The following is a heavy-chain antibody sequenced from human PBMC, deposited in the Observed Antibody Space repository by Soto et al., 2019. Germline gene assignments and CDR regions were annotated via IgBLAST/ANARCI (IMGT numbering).Heavy chain of an antibody. D-gene: IGHD1-26*01. Sequence: DVQLLGSGGDLVQPGGSLRLSCAASEFTFSDFAMTWVRQAPGKGPEWVSSIGGDGSDTHYADSVKGRFTISRDNSKNTLFLQMSSLRSDDTAVYYCAKDAVPYNGKWDWFDSWGQGTLVTVSS. CDR2: IGGDGSDT. V-gene: IGHV3-23*01. CDR1: EFTFSDFA. J-gene: IGHJ5*01. CDR3: AKDAVPYNGKWDWFDS.